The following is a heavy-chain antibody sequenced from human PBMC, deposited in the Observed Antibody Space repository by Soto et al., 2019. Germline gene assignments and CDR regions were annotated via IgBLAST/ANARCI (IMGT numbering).Heavy chain of an antibody. CDR2: ISYDGSNK. CDR1: GFTFSSYG. Sequence: GGSLRLSCAASGFTFSSYGMHWVRQAPGKGLEWVAVISYDGSNKYYADSVKGRFTISRGNSKNTLYLQMNSLRAEDTAVYYCAKSLRCPKYSSGPTMYYFDYWGQGTLVTVSS. CDR3: AKSLRCPKYSSGPTMYYFDY. V-gene: IGHV3-30*18. D-gene: IGHD6-19*01. J-gene: IGHJ4*02.